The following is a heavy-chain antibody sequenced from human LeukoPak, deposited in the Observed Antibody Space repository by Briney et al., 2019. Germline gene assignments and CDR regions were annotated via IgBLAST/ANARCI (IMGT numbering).Heavy chain of an antibody. J-gene: IGHJ6*03. CDR1: GFTFNNYA. D-gene: IGHD1-26*01. Sequence: GGSLRLSCVSSGFTFNNYAMNWVRQAPGKGLEWVSSISGSGSITYYADSVKGRFTISRDNSKNTLYLQMNSLRAEDTAVYFCARATWDPNYYYYMDVWGKGTTVTISS. CDR2: ISGSGSIT. CDR3: ARATWDPNYYYYMDV. V-gene: IGHV3-23*01.